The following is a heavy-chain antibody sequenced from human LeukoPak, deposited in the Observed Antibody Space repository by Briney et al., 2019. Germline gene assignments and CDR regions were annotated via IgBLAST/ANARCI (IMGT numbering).Heavy chain of an antibody. D-gene: IGHD3-16*01. CDR3: ARHWGFDY. Sequence: GGSLRLSCVAPGFTFSSYAMHWVRQAPGKGLECVAVISNDGSNEDYADSVKGRFTVSRDNSKNTLYLHMNSLGAEDTAVYYCARHWGFDYWGQGTLVTVSS. J-gene: IGHJ4*02. CDR2: ISNDGSNE. V-gene: IGHV3-30*01. CDR1: GFTFSSYA.